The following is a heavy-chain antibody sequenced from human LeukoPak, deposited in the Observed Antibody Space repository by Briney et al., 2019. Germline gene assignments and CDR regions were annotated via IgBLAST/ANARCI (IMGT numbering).Heavy chain of an antibody. J-gene: IGHJ5*02. Sequence: PGGSLRLSCAASGFTFSSYAMSWVRQAPGKGLEWVSAISGSGGSTYYADSVKGRFTISRDNSKTTLYPQMNSLRPEDTAVYYCAKARVAIGNWFDPWGQGTLVTVSS. CDR1: GFTFSSYA. D-gene: IGHD5-12*01. CDR2: ISGSGGST. CDR3: AKARVAIGNWFDP. V-gene: IGHV3-23*01.